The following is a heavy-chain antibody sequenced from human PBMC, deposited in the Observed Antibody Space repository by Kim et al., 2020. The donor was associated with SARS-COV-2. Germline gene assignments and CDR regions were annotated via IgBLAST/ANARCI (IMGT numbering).Heavy chain of an antibody. Sequence: GGSLRLSCAASGFTFSSYDMHWVRQATGKGLEWVSAIGTAGDTYYPVSVKGRFTISRENAKNSLYLQMNSLRAGDTAVYYCARELRYFDWLLVPLGFGMDVWGQGTTVTVSS. J-gene: IGHJ6*02. D-gene: IGHD3-9*01. V-gene: IGHV3-13*01. CDR3: ARELRYFDWLLVPLGFGMDV. CDR2: IGTAGDT. CDR1: GFTFSSYD.